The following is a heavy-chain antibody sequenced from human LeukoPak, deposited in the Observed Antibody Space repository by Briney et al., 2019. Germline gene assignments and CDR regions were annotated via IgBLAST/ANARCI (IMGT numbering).Heavy chain of an antibody. CDR3: ARGGGDWSGYSYYYYYYMDV. D-gene: IGHD3-3*01. CDR2: ISSSGSTI. Sequence: GGSLRLSCAASGFTFSSYSMNWVRQAPGKGLEWVSSISSSGSTIYYADSVKGRFTISRDNAKNSLYLQMNSLRAEDTAVYYCARGGGDWSGYSYYYYYYMDVWGKGTTVTVSS. J-gene: IGHJ6*03. CDR1: GFTFSSYS. V-gene: IGHV3-48*04.